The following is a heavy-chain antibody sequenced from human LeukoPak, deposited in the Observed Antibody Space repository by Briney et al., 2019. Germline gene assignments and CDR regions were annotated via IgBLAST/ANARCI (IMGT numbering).Heavy chain of an antibody. CDR1: GLTFGSYS. J-gene: IGHJ3*02. D-gene: IGHD3-16*02. Sequence: GGSLRLSCAASGLTFGSYSMNWVRQAPGKGLEWVSYISSSSSTIYYADSVKGRFTISRDNAKNSLYLQMNSLRDEDTAVYYCARDLGYDYVWGSYRYTGGAFDIWGQRTMVTVSS. V-gene: IGHV3-48*02. CDR3: ARDLGYDYVWGSYRYTGGAFDI. CDR2: ISSSSSTI.